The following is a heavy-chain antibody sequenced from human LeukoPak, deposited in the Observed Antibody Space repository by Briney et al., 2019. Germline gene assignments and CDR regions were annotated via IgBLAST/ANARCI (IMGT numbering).Heavy chain of an antibody. J-gene: IGHJ4*02. V-gene: IGHV3-48*01. CDR1: GFTFSSYS. Sequence: GGSLRLSCAASGFTFSSYSMNWVRQAPGKGLEWVSYISSSSSTIYYADSVKGRFTISRDNAKNSLYLQMNSLRAEDTAVYYCARVDYGEDFGYWGQGTLVTVSS. D-gene: IGHD4-17*01. CDR2: ISSSSSTI. CDR3: ARVDYGEDFGY.